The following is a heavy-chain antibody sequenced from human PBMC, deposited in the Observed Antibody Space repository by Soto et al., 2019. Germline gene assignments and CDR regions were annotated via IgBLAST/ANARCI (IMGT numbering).Heavy chain of an antibody. CDR1: GFTFSSDS. Sequence: EVQLVESGGGLVKPGGSLRLSCAASGFTFSSDSMNWVRQAPGKGLEWVASISSSSSYIYYADSVKGRFTISRDNAKNSLYLQMNSLRAEDTAVYYCAREGRAAAGTGADAFDIWGQGTMVTVSS. CDR2: ISSSSSYI. V-gene: IGHV3-21*01. CDR3: AREGRAAAGTGADAFDI. J-gene: IGHJ3*02. D-gene: IGHD6-13*01.